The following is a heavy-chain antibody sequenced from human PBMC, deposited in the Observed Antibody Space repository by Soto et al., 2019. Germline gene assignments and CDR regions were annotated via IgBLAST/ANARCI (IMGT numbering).Heavy chain of an antibody. CDR2: TYFTSKWYY. Sequence: SQTLSLTCAISGDSVSSNSAAWNWIRQSPSRGLEWLGRTYFTSKWYYDYAVSVRSRITINPDTSRNQFSLQLNSVTPEDTAVYYCARDTTRDYLYGMDVWGKGTTVTVSS. D-gene: IGHD4-17*01. J-gene: IGHJ6*04. V-gene: IGHV6-1*01. CDR3: ARDTTRDYLYGMDV. CDR1: GDSVSSNSAA.